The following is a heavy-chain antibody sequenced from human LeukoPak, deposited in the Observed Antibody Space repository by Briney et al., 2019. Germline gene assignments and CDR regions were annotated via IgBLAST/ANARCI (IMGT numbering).Heavy chain of an antibody. V-gene: IGHV4-39*01. Sequence: SETLSLTCTVSGGSISSSSYYWGWIRQPPGKGLEWIGSIYYSGSTYYNPSLKSRVTIPVDTSKNQFSLKLSSVTAADTAVYYCARHQVEATHGWFDPWGQGTLVTVSS. D-gene: IGHD1-26*01. CDR1: GGSISSSSYY. J-gene: IGHJ5*02. CDR2: IYYSGST. CDR3: ARHQVEATHGWFDP.